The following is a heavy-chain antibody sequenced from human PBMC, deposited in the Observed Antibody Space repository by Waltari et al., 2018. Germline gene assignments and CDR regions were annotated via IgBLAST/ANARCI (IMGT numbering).Heavy chain of an antibody. CDR2: ISSSSSTI. J-gene: IGHJ4*02. D-gene: IGHD5-12*01. Sequence: EVQLVESGGGLVQPGGSLRLSCAASGFTFSSYSMNWVRQAPGKGLEWVSYISSSSSTIYYAEAVKGRFTSSRDNAKNSLYLQMNSLRAEDTAVYYCARSGGYSGYVAYWGQGTLVTVSS. CDR1: GFTFSSYS. V-gene: IGHV3-48*01. CDR3: ARSGGYSGYVAY.